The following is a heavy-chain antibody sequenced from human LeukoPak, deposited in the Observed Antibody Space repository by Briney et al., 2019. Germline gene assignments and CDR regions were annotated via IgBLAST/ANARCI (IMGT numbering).Heavy chain of an antibody. D-gene: IGHD6-6*01. CDR3: ARDTVSRIAARPYYYYYYGMDV. J-gene: IGHJ6*02. Sequence: PETLSLTCTVSGGSISSYYWSWIRQPPGKGLEWIGYIYYSGSTNYNPSLKSRVTISVDTSKNQFSLKLSSVTAADTAVYYCARDTVSRIAARPYYYYYYGMDVWGQGTTVTVSS. CDR1: GGSISSYY. CDR2: IYYSGST. V-gene: IGHV4-59*01.